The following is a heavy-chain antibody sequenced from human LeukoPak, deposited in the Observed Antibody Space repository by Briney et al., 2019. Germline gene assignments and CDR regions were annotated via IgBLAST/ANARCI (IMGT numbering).Heavy chain of an antibody. CDR3: ARDSSDYGGKGFDY. CDR2: IYSGGST. CDR1: GFTVSTNY. D-gene: IGHD4-23*01. J-gene: IGHJ4*02. Sequence: GGSLRLSCAASGFTVSTNYMSWVRQAPGKGLEWVSVIYSGGSTYYADSVKGRFIISRDNSKNTLYLQMNNLRAEDTAVYYCARDSSDYGGKGFDYWGQGTRVTVSS. V-gene: IGHV3-53*01.